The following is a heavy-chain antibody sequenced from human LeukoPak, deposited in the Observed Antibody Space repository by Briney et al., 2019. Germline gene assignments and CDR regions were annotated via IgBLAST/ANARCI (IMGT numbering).Heavy chain of an antibody. CDR1: GFTFSTRW. D-gene: IGHD2-2*02. J-gene: IGHJ4*02. CDR2: SKTGGTST. Sequence: GGSLRLSCAVSGFTSGFTFSTRWMHWVRQAPGKGLEWVSVSKTGGTSTSYADSVKGRFTVSRDNAKNTLYLQMDSLRAEDTAVYYCHPLAYTNNWGQGTLVTVSS. CDR3: HPLAYTNN. V-gene: IGHV3-74*01.